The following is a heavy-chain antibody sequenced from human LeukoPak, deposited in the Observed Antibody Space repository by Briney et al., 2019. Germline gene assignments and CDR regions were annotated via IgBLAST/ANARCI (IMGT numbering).Heavy chain of an antibody. D-gene: IGHD5-24*01. CDR2: IKEDGTET. Sequence: GSPRLSFAASGFLFSSNWMSWVRLAPGKGLEWVANIKEDGTETYYVDSVKGRFTISRDNAKNSLYLQMNSLRVEDTAVYYCAKEGRSLQTYWGQGTLVTVSS. CDR1: GFLFSSNW. J-gene: IGHJ4*02. CDR3: AKEGRSLQTY. V-gene: IGHV3-7*03.